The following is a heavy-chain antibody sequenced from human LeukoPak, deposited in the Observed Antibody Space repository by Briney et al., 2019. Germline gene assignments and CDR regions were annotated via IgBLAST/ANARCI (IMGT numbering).Heavy chain of an antibody. D-gene: IGHD3-16*01. CDR2: IIPIFGTA. CDR3: ARARSFALGGYYYGMDV. V-gene: IGHV1-69*13. J-gene: IGHJ6*04. CDR1: GGTFSSYA. Sequence: GASVKVSCKASGGTFSSYAISWVRQAPGQGLEWMGGIIPIFGTANYAQKFQGGVTITADESTSTAYMELSSLRSEDTAVYYCARARSFALGGYYYGMDVWGKGTTVTVSS.